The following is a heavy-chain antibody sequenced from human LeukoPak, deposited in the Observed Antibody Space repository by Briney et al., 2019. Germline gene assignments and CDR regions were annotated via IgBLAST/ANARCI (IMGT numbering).Heavy chain of an antibody. J-gene: IGHJ4*02. CDR2: INPNSGGT. D-gene: IGHD3-10*01. V-gene: IGHV1-2*02. Sequence: GASVKVSCKASGYTFTGYYMHWVRQAPGQGLEWMGWINPNSGGTNYAQKFQGRVTMTRGTSISTAYVELSRLRSDDTAVYYCARGLDYYGSGSYYTLAGYWGQGTLVTVSS. CDR1: GYTFTGYY. CDR3: ARGLDYYGSGSYYTLAGY.